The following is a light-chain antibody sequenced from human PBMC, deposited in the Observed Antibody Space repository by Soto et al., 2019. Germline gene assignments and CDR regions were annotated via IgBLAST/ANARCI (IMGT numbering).Light chain of an antibody. CDR2: DVN. CDR3: SSYTTSSTGV. Sequence: QPVLTQPASVSGSPGQSITISCTGTSSDVGAYNYVSWCQHHPGKAPKLIIYDVNNRPSGVSNRFSGSKSGNTASLTISGLQADDEAYYYCSSYTTSSTGVFGGGTKVTVL. V-gene: IGLV2-14*03. J-gene: IGLJ3*02. CDR1: SSDVGAYNY.